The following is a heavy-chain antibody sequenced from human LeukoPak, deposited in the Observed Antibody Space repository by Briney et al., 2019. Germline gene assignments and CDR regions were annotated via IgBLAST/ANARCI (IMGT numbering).Heavy chain of an antibody. CDR2: IYYSGST. D-gene: IGHD2-15*01. CDR3: ASGVVTYDAFDI. J-gene: IGHJ3*02. V-gene: IGHV4-59*01. Sequence: SETLSLTRTVSGGSISSYYWSWIRQPPGKGLEWIGYIYYSGSTNYNPSLKSRVTISVDTSKNQFSLKLSSVTAADTAVYYCASGVVTYDAFDIWGQGTMVTVSS. CDR1: GGSISSYY.